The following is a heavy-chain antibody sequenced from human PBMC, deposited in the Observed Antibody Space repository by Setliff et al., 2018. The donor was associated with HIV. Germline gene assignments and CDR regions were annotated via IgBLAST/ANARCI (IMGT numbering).Heavy chain of an antibody. CDR3: ARGTVVGATIYYFDY. D-gene: IGHD1-26*01. CDR2: LNPKTGVA. V-gene: IGHV1-2*06. Sequence: APVKVSCKASGYTFTGYYLHWVRQAPGQGLQWMGRLNPKTGVAHFAQTFQGRVTMTRDTSIGIAFMELSRVKSADTAVYFCARGTVVGATIYYFDYWGQGTLVTVSS. J-gene: IGHJ4*02. CDR1: GYTFTGYY.